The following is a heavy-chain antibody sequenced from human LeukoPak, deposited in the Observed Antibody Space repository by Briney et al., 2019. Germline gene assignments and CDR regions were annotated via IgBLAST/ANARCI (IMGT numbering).Heavy chain of an antibody. D-gene: IGHD1-14*01. V-gene: IGHV3-74*01. J-gene: IGHJ4*02. Sequence: PGGSLRLSCAASGFTFSNYWMHWVRQAPGRGLVWVSRINTDGTRTSYADSVKGRFTISRDNSKNTLFLQMNSLRADDTAVYYCASGRQYNTAWCFDYWGQGTLVTVSS. CDR3: ASGRQYNTAWCFDY. CDR1: GFTFSNYW. CDR2: INTDGTRT.